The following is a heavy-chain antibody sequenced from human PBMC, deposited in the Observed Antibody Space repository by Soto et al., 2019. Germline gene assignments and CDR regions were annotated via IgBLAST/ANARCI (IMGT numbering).Heavy chain of an antibody. CDR3: ARDNSGDFWSGYSHYYFDY. CDR2: ISAYSGKT. Sequence: ASVKVSCKASGYTLTGYGISWVRQAPGQGLEWMGWISAYSGKTNYAQKVQGSVTMTTDTSTSTAYMEVRSLRSDDTAVYYCARDNSGDFWSGYSHYYFDYWGQGTLVTVSS. J-gene: IGHJ4*02. V-gene: IGHV1-18*01. CDR1: GYTLTGYG. D-gene: IGHD3-3*01.